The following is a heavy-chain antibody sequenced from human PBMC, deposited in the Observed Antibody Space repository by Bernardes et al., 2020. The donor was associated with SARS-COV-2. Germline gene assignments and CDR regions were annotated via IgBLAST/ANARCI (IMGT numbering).Heavy chain of an antibody. CDR2: ISYDGSNK. J-gene: IGHJ3*02. Sequence: GGSLRLSCAASGFTFSSYGMHWVRQAPGKGLEWVAVISYDGSNKYYADSVKGRFTISRDNSKNTLYLQMNSLRAEDTAVYYCASHRTYYYDSSAAFDIWGQGTMVTVSS. V-gene: IGHV3-30*03. CDR3: ASHRTYYYDSSAAFDI. D-gene: IGHD3-22*01. CDR1: GFTFSSYG.